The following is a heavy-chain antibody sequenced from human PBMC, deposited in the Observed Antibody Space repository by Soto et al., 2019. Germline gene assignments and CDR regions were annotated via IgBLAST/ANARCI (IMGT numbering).Heavy chain of an antibody. CDR1: GYTFTSYG. CDR3: AREEHSSSWYEFGVDY. V-gene: IGHV1-18*01. Sequence: QVQLVQSGAEVKKPGASVKVSCKASGYTFTSYGISWVRQAPGQGLEWMGWISAYNGNTNYAQKLRGRVTMTTDTSTSTAYMELMSLRSDDTAVYYCAREEHSSSWYEFGVDYWGQGTLVTVSS. CDR2: ISAYNGNT. D-gene: IGHD6-13*01. J-gene: IGHJ4*02.